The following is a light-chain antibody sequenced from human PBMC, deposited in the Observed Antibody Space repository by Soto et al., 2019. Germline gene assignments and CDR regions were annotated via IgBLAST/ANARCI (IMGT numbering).Light chain of an antibody. CDR2: EVS. J-gene: IGLJ1*01. CDR1: SSDVGGYKY. CDR3: GSITSSSTSV. Sequence: QSALSQPASVSGSPGQSITISCTETSSDVGGYKYVSWYQHQPGKAPKLIIYEVSNRSSGVSNRFSGSKSGNTASLTISGIQTEDEADYYCGSITSSSTSVFGTGTKVTVL. V-gene: IGLV2-14*01.